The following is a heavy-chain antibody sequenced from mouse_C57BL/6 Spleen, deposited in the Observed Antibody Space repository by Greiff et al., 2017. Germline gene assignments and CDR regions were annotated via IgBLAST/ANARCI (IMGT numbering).Heavy chain of an antibody. Sequence: VQLQQSGPVLVKPGASVKMSCKASGYTFTDYYMNWVKQSHGKSLEWIGVINPYNGGTSYNQKFKGKATLTVDKSSSTAYMELNSLTSEDSAVYYCARSTVYSNYAYAMDYWGQGTSVTVSS. D-gene: IGHD2-5*01. V-gene: IGHV1-19*01. CDR2: INPYNGGT. CDR3: ARSTVYSNYAYAMDY. CDR1: GYTFTDYY. J-gene: IGHJ4*01.